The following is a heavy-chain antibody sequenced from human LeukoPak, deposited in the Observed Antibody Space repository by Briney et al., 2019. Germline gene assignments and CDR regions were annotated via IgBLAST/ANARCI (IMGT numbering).Heavy chain of an antibody. CDR1: GGSISSYY. J-gene: IGHJ6*02. Sequence: SETLSLTCTVSGGSISSYYWSWIRQPPGKGLEWIGYIYYSGSTNYNPSLKSRVTISVDTSKNQFSLKLSSVTAADTAVYYCARQGAYSNLLLWFGELSKHYYYYGMDVWGQGTTVTVSS. CDR3: ARQGAYSNLLLWFGELSKHYYYYGMDV. D-gene: IGHD3-10*01. V-gene: IGHV4-59*08. CDR2: IYYSGST.